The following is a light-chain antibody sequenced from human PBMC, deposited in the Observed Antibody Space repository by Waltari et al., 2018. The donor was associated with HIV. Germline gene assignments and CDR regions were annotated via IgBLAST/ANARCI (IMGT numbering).Light chain of an antibody. CDR3: QQSYSTPRP. Sequence: DIVLTQSPDSLAVSLGERATINCKSSQSVLYSSNNKNYLAWYQQRPGQPPKMLIYWASTRETGVPDRFTGRGSGTNFTLTISSLQAEDVAVYYCQQSYSTPRPFGQGTKVEIK. CDR1: QSVLYSSNNKNY. J-gene: IGKJ1*01. V-gene: IGKV4-1*01. CDR2: WAS.